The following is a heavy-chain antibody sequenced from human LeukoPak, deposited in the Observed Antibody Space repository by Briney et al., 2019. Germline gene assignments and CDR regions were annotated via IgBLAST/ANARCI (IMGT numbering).Heavy chain of an antibody. Sequence: SETLSLTCAVYGGSFSGYYWSWIRQPPGKGLEWIGEINHSGSTNYNPSLKSRVTISVDTSKNQFSLKLSSVTAADTAVYYCARVVSSSWYVGYWGQGTLVTVSS. J-gene: IGHJ4*02. V-gene: IGHV4-34*01. CDR1: GGSFSGYY. CDR2: INHSGST. D-gene: IGHD6-13*01. CDR3: ARVVSSSWYVGY.